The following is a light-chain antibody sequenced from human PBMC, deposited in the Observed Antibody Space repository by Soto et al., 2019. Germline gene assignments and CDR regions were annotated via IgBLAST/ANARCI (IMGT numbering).Light chain of an antibody. CDR2: DVT. CDR3: CSFAGSYSYV. V-gene: IGLV2-11*01. CDR1: SSDVGRYGY. J-gene: IGLJ1*01. Sequence: QSVLTQPRSVSGSPGQSVTISCTGTSSDVGRYGYVSWYQQYPGEAPKLIIYDVTERPSGVPDRFSGSKSGDTASLTISGLRAEDEAAYSCCSFAGSYSYVFGSGTKVTVL.